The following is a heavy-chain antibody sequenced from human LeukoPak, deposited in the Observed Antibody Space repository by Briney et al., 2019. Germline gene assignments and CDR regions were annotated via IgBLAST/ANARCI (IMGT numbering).Heavy chain of an antibody. CDR3: ARGKWELLIDY. Sequence: GGSLRLSCAASGFTFSSYWMSWVRQAPGQGLEWVANIKQDGSEKYYVDSVKGRFTISRDNAKNSLYLQMKSLRAEDTAVYYCARGKWELLIDYWGQGTLVTVSS. CDR2: IKQDGSEK. D-gene: IGHD1-26*01. V-gene: IGHV3-7*01. CDR1: GFTFSSYW. J-gene: IGHJ4*02.